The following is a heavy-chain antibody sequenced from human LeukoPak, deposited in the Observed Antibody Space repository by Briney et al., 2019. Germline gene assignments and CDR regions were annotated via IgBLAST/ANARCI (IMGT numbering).Heavy chain of an antibody. CDR1: SYTFTSYG. CDR3: ARDGYGSGSYFMRCNDY. J-gene: IGHJ4*02. CDR2: ISAYNGNT. V-gene: IGHV1-18*01. D-gene: IGHD3-10*01. Sequence: ASVKVSCKASSYTFTSYGISWVRQAPGQGLEWMGWISAYNGNTNYAQKLQGRVTMTTDTSTSTAYMELRSLRSDDTAVYYCARDGYGSGSYFMRCNDYWGQGTLVTVSS.